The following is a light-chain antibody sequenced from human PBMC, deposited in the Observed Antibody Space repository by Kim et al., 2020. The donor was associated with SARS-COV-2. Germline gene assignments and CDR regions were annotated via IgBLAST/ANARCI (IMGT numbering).Light chain of an antibody. CDR1: QSVSSSY. CDR2: GAS. V-gene: IGKV3-20*01. CDR3: QQYDGRPSET. Sequence: EIVLTQSPGTLSLSPGERATLSCRASQSVSSSYLAWYQQKPGQAPRLLIYGASSRATGIPDRFSGSGSGTDFTLTISRLEPEDFAVYYCQQYDGRPSETFGRGTKVDIK. J-gene: IGKJ4*01.